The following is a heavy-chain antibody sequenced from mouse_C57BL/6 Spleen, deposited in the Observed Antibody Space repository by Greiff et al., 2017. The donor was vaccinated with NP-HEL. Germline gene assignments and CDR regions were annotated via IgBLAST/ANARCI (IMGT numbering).Heavy chain of an antibody. D-gene: IGHD1-1*01. CDR2: IYPGSGNT. V-gene: IGHV1-66*01. CDR1: GYTFTGYW. CDR3: AKAYGSSSLFDY. Sequence: VQLQQSGAELMKPGASVKLSCKATGYTFTGYWIEWVKQRPGHGLEWIGWIYPGSGNTKYNEKFKGKATLTADTSSSTAYMQLSSLTSEDSAVYYCAKAYGSSSLFDYWGQGTTLTVSS. J-gene: IGHJ2*01.